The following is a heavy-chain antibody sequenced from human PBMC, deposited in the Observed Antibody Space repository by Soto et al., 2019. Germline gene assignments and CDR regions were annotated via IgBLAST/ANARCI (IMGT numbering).Heavy chain of an antibody. D-gene: IGHD6-13*01. J-gene: IGHJ4*02. CDR2: IYSGGST. CDR3: ARDSSYSSSWYEY. V-gene: IGHV3-53*04. Sequence: EVQLVESGGGLVQPGGSLRLSCAASGFTVSSNYMSWVRQAPGKGLEWVSVIYSGGSTYYADSVKGRFTISRHNSKNTLYLQMNSLRAEDTAVYYCARDSSYSSSWYEYWGQGTLVTVS. CDR1: GFTVSSNY.